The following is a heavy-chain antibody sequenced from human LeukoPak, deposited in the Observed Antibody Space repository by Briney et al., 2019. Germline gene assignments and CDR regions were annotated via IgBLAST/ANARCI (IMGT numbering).Heavy chain of an antibody. CDR2: ISSSSSYI. Sequence: KAGGSLRLSCAASGFSFSIYSMHWVRQAPGKGLEWVSFISSSSSYIYYADSVKGRITISRDNARKSLYLQMNSLRAEDTAVYYCARGSRNSGSTHDFDNWGQGTLVTVSS. CDR1: GFSFSIYS. J-gene: IGHJ4*02. V-gene: IGHV3-21*01. CDR3: ARGSRNSGSTHDFDN. D-gene: IGHD3-10*01.